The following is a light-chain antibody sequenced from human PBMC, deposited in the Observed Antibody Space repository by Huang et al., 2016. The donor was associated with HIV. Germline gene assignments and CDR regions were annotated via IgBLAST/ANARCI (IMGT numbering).Light chain of an antibody. Sequence: QMTQSPSTLSASIRGRVTITCRASQSISSWLAWYQQKPGKAPKLLIYKASSLERGVPARFSGSGSGTEFTLTISSLQPDDFATYYCQQYNNYPYTFGQGTKLEIK. CDR3: QQYNNYPYT. J-gene: IGKJ2*01. CDR2: KAS. CDR1: QSISSW. V-gene: IGKV1-5*03.